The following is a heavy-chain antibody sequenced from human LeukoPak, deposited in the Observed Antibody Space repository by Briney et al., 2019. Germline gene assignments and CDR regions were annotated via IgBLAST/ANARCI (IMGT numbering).Heavy chain of an antibody. V-gene: IGHV3-30-3*01. Sequence: PGGSLRLSCAASGFTFSSYAMHWVRQAPGKGLEWVAVISYDGSNKYYADSVKGRFTISRDNSKNTLYLQMNSLRAEDTAVYYCARESYSGSYSPFDYWGQGTLVTVSS. J-gene: IGHJ4*02. D-gene: IGHD1-26*01. CDR1: GFTFSSYA. CDR2: ISYDGSNK. CDR3: ARESYSGSYSPFDY.